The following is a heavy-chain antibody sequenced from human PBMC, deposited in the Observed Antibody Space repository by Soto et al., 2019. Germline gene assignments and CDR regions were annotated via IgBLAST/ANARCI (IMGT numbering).Heavy chain of an antibody. D-gene: IGHD3-22*01. J-gene: IGHJ4*02. Sequence: VGSLRLSCAASGFTFSSYAMHWVRQAPGKGLEWVAVISYDGSNKYYADSVKGRFTISRDNSKNTLYLQMNSLRAEDTAVYYCARDHYDSSGYYYAGDFDYWGQGTLVTVSS. CDR3: ARDHYDSSGYYYAGDFDY. CDR2: ISYDGSNK. V-gene: IGHV3-30-3*01. CDR1: GFTFSSYA.